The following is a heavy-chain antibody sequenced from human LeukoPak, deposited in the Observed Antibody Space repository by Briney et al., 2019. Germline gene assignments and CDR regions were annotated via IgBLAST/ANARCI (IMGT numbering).Heavy chain of an antibody. V-gene: IGHV3-15*01. D-gene: IGHD3-3*01. CDR2: IKSKTDGGTT. CDR3: TTALQGYYDFWSGRGAFDI. Sequence: GGSLRPSCAASGFTFSNAWMSWVRQAPGKGLEWVGRIKSKTDGGTTDYAAPVKGRFTISRDDSKNTLYLQMNSLKTEDTAVYYCTTALQGYYDFWSGRGAFDIWGQGTMVTVSS. J-gene: IGHJ3*02. CDR1: GFTFSNAW.